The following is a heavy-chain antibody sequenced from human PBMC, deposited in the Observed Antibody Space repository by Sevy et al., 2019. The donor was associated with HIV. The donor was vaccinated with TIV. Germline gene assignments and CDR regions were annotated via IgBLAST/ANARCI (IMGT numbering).Heavy chain of an antibody. CDR2: ISFDGSNK. V-gene: IGHV3-30*18. CDR3: AKDGWGYYDISGYYTLDY. J-gene: IGHJ4*02. D-gene: IGHD3-22*01. Sequence: GGSLRLSCAASGFAFSFYPMHWVRQAPGKGLEWVAVISFDGSNKYYADSMMGRFTISRDNSKNTLYLQVNSLRTEDTAVYYCAKDGWGYYDISGYYTLDYWGQGTLVTVSS. CDR1: GFAFSFYP.